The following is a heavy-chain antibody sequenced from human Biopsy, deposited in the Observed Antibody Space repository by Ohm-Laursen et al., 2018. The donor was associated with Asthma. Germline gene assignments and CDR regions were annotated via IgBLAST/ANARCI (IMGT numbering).Heavy chain of an antibody. V-gene: IGHV4-39*01. CDR2: IYYSGTT. D-gene: IGHD6-13*01. J-gene: IGHJ6*02. CDR3: VRGSSSWHHGPFHYYYGLDV. CDR1: GGYMRSGNYY. Sequence: SETLSLTCGLSSGSGGYMRSGNYYWGWIRQPPGKGLEWIGSIYYSGTTYYNPSLECRVTVSANTSKNQFSLKLTSVTAADTAVYYCVRGSSSWHHGPFHYYYGLDVWGQGTTATVSS.